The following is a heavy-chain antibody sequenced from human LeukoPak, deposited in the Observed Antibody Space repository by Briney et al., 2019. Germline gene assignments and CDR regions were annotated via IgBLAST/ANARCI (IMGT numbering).Heavy chain of an antibody. CDR3: ARDIVSGSGSVDY. V-gene: IGHV3-74*01. Sequence: GGSLRLSCAASRFIFSNHWMHWVRQAPGKGLVWVSRVKSDGSNPSYADSVKGRFTISRDNAENMLYLQMNTMGAEDTAVYYCARDIVSGSGSVDYWGQGTLVTVSS. CDR1: RFIFSNHW. J-gene: IGHJ4*02. CDR2: VKSDGSNP. D-gene: IGHD3-10*01.